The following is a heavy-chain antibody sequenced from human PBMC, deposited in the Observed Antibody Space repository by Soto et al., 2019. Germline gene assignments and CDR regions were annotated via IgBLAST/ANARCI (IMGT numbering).Heavy chain of an antibody. CDR2: ISAYNGNT. J-gene: IGHJ6*02. CDR1: GYKFISHS. V-gene: IGHV1-18*01. D-gene: IGHD2-21*01. Sequence: QIQLVQSGGEVKKPGASVKVSCKSSGYKFISHSITWVRQAPGQGLEGMGRISAYNGNTNYAQKLQGRVTMTTDTSTNTAYMELRSLRSDDTAVYYCARGAFCGGAPGCRDMDVWGQGTTVTVSS. CDR3: ARGAFCGGAPGCRDMDV.